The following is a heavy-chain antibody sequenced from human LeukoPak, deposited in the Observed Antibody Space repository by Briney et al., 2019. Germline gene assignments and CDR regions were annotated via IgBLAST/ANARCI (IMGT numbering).Heavy chain of an antibody. J-gene: IGHJ4*02. V-gene: IGHV4-4*07. CDR2: IYTSGST. D-gene: IGHD3-22*01. CDR3: ARGTSYDSSGYYDPFDY. CDR1: GGSISSYY. Sequence: SETLSLTCTVSGGSISSYYWSWIRQPAGKGLEWIGRIYTSGSTNYNPPLKSRVTMSVDTSKNQFSLKLSSVTAADTAVYYCARGTSYDSSGYYDPFDYWGQGTLVTVSS.